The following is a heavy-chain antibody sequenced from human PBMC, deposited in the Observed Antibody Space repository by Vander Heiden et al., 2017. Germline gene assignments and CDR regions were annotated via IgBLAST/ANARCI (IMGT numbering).Heavy chain of an antibody. CDR2: IKSDGSIT. CDR3: ARGNYGMDV. CDR1: GFTFSHYY. Sequence: ELPLVESGGGFVQPGGSRRLSCAGSGFTFSHYYIRWMRQAPGKGLVWVSKIKSDGSITNYADSVKGRFTISRDNAKSTVYLQMNNLRAEDTAVYYCARGNYGMDVWGQGTTVTVS. V-gene: IGHV3-74*01. J-gene: IGHJ6*02.